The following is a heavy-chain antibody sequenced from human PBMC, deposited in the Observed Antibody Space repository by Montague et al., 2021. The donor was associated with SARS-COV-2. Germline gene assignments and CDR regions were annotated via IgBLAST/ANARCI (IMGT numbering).Heavy chain of an antibody. CDR1: GGSISSGSYY. J-gene: IGHJ6*02. Sequence: TLSLTCTVSGGSISSGSYYWSWIRQPAGKGLEWIGRIYTSGSTNYNPSLKSRVTISVDTSKSQFSLKLSSVTAADTAVYYCASEQIVVVPAAPYYYYGMDVWGQGTTVTVSS. D-gene: IGHD2-2*01. CDR3: ASEQIVVVPAAPYYYYGMDV. CDR2: IYTSGST. V-gene: IGHV4-61*02.